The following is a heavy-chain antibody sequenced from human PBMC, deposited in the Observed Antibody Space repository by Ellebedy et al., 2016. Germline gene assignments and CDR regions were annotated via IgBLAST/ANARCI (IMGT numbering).Heavy chain of an antibody. Sequence: ASVKVSXXASGYKFRSYGISWVRQAPGQRPEWLGWFSAHNGNTNHAQKLQGRVTMTTDTSASTAYMELRSLTSDDTAVYYCATKGVSGWDYWGQGTLVTVSS. J-gene: IGHJ4*02. D-gene: IGHD3-10*01. CDR1: GYKFRSYG. CDR2: FSAHNGNT. V-gene: IGHV1-18*01. CDR3: ATKGVSGWDY.